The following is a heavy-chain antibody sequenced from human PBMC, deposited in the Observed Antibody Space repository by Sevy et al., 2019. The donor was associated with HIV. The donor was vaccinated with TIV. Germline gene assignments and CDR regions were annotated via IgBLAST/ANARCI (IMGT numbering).Heavy chain of an antibody. CDR1: GFTFSSYS. Sequence: GGSLRLSCAASGFTFSSYSMNWVRQAPGKGLEWVSSISSSSSYIYYADSLKGRFTISRDNAKNSLYLQMNSLRAEDTAVYYCARDRGGYYGMDVWGQGTTVTVSS. J-gene: IGHJ6*02. CDR3: ARDRGGYYGMDV. D-gene: IGHD3-10*01. CDR2: ISSSSSYI. V-gene: IGHV3-21*01.